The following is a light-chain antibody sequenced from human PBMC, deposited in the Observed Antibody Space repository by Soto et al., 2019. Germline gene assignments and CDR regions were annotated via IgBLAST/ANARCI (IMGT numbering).Light chain of an antibody. V-gene: IGKV1-5*03. J-gene: IGKJ3*01. CDR2: KAS. CDR3: QHYNSYSLA. Sequence: DIQMTQSPSTLSASVGDRVTITCRASQSISSWLAWYQQKPGKAPKLLIYKASSLASGVPSRFSGSGSGTEFTLTISSLHPDDFATYYCQHYNSYSLAFGPWTKVDI. CDR1: QSISSW.